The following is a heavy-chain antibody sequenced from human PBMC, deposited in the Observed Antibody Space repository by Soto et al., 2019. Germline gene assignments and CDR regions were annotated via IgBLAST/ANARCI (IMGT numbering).Heavy chain of an antibody. J-gene: IGHJ4*02. Sequence: SETLSLTCTVSGGSISSYYWSWIRQPPGKGLEWIGDIYYSGSTNYNPSLKSRVTISVDTSKNQFSPKLSSVTAADTAVYYCARGGYSYGYSQYFDYWGQGTLVTVSS. CDR3: ARGGYSYGYSQYFDY. CDR1: GGSISSYY. V-gene: IGHV4-59*12. CDR2: IYYSGST. D-gene: IGHD5-18*01.